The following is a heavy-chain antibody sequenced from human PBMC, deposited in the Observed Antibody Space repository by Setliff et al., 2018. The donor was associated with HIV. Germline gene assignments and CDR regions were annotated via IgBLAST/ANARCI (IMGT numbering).Heavy chain of an antibody. Sequence: GGSLRLSCAASGFTFSDHYMDWVRQAPGKGLEWVGRTTNKADSYNTNYAASVKGRFTIARDDSKNMLYLQMNSLKTEDTAVYYCTRVDSNYEKFDCWGQGSLVTVSS. CDR3: TRVDSNYEKFDC. CDR2: TTNKADSYNT. D-gene: IGHD4-4*01. J-gene: IGHJ4*02. CDR1: GFTFSDHY. V-gene: IGHV3-72*01.